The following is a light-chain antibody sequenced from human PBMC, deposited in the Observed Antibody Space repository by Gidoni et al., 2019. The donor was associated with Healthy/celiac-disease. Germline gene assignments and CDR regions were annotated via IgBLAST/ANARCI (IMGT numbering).Light chain of an antibody. V-gene: IGLV2-14*01. J-gene: IGLJ3*02. CDR3: SSYNSSTVNWV. Sequence: QSALTQPASVSGSPAQSITISCTGTSSDVGGYNYVSWYQQHPGKAPKLMIYEVSNRPSGVSNRFSGSKSGNTASLTTSGLQAEDEADYYCSSYNSSTVNWVFGGGTKLTVL. CDR2: EVS. CDR1: SSDVGGYNY.